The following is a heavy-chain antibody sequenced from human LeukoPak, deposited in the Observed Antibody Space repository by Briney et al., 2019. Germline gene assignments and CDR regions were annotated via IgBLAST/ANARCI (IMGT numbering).Heavy chain of an antibody. CDR1: GCTFSSYA. V-gene: IGHV1-69*13. J-gene: IGHJ5*02. D-gene: IGHD2-2*01. CDR3: ASEVPAAMRNWFDP. Sequence: ASVKVSCKASGCTFSSYAISWVRQAPGQGLEWMGGIIPIFGTANYAQKYQGRVTITADESTSTAYMELSSLRSEDTAVYYCASEVPAAMRNWFDPWGQGTLVTVSS. CDR2: IIPIFGTA.